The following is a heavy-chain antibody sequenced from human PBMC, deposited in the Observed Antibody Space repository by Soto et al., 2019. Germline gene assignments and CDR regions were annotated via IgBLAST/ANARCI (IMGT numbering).Heavy chain of an antibody. CDR1: GFNFDDYS. J-gene: IGHJ4*02. CDR2: ISWNSVTL. D-gene: IGHD5-12*01. V-gene: IGHV3-9*01. CDR3: VRLVAAQRRFDY. Sequence: PGGSLRLSCAACGFNFDDYSMHWVRQAPWKGLEWVSGISWNSVTLRYADSVKGRFTISRDNAKKSLYLQMNTLRLEDTAFYYCVRLVAAQRRFDYWGQGTLVTVSS.